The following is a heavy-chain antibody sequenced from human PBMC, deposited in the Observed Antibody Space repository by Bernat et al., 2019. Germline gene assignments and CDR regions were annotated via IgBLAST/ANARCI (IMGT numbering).Heavy chain of an antibody. CDR1: GFTFSSYS. J-gene: IGHJ2*01. CDR3: ARDGHYYYDSSGLYWYFDL. CDR2: ISSSSSTI. Sequence: VQLVESGGGVVQPGRSLRLSCAASGFTFSSYSMNWVRQAPGKGLEWVSYISSSSSTIYYADSVKGRFTISRDNAKNSLYLQMNSLRDEDTAVYYCARDGHYYYDSSGLYWYFDLWGRGTLVTVSS. V-gene: IGHV3-48*02. D-gene: IGHD3-22*01.